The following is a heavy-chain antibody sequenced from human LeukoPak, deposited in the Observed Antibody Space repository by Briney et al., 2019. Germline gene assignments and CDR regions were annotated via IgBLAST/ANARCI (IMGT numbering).Heavy chain of an antibody. CDR2: INSDGSPT. CDR1: GFTFSSYW. Sequence: GGSLRLSCAASGFTFSSYWMHWVRQAPGKGRVWVSRINSDGSPTTYAASMKGRFTISRDNAKNTLYLQMNSLRAEDTAVYYCAVKWTYDGFDIWGQGTMVTVSS. J-gene: IGHJ3*02. V-gene: IGHV3-74*01. D-gene: IGHD1-26*01. CDR3: AVKWTYDGFDI.